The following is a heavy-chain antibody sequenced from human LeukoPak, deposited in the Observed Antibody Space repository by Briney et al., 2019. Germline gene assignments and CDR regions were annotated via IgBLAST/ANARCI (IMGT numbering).Heavy chain of an antibody. CDR3: XXXXQGCNSYYCPSDL. Sequence: GGSLRLSCAASGFTFSSYSMNWVRQAPGKGLEWVSSISSSSSYIYYADSVKGRFTIARDTSKNKLYLQMDSLRPEDTALYFCXXXXQGCNSYYCPSDLWGHGTMVTVSS. CDR1: GFTFSSYS. V-gene: IGHV3-21*01. D-gene: IGHD1-26*01. J-gene: IGHJ3*01. CDR2: ISSSSSYI.